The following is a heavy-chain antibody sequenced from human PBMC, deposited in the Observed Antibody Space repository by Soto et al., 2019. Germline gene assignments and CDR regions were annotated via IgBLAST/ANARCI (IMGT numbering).Heavy chain of an antibody. J-gene: IGHJ4*02. Sequence: EVQLLESGGGLVQPGGSLRLSCAASGFTFSSYAMSWVRQAPGKGLEWVSAISGSGGSTYYADSVKGRFTISRDNSKNTLYLQMNSLRAEDTAVYYCAKGRGYCYGYPEGRYFDYWGQGTLVTVSS. D-gene: IGHD5-18*01. V-gene: IGHV3-23*01. CDR3: AKGRGYCYGYPEGRYFDY. CDR1: GFTFSSYA. CDR2: ISGSGGST.